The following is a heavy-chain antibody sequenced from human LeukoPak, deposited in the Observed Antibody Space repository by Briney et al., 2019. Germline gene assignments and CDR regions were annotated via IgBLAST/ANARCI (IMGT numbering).Heavy chain of an antibody. J-gene: IGHJ4*02. Sequence: ASVKVSCKGSGYTFTGYYMHWVRQAPGQGLEWMAWINPNSGATNYAQRFQGRVTVTRDTSISTAYMELSSLESDDTAMYYCARGGGLAVAGTRFDYWGQGTLVTVSS. CDR2: INPNSGAT. CDR1: GYTFTGYY. CDR3: ARGGGLAVAGTRFDY. D-gene: IGHD6-13*01. V-gene: IGHV1-2*02.